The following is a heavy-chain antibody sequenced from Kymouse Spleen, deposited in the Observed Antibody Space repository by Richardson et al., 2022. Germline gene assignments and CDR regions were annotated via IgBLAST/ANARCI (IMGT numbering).Heavy chain of an antibody. J-gene: IGHJ5*02. V-gene: IGHV4-39*01. Sequence: QLQLQESGPGLVKPSETLSLTCTVSGGSISSSSYYWGWIRQPPGKGLEWIGSIYYSGSTYYNPSLKSRVTISVDTSKNQFSLKLSSVTAADTAVYYCARHTFITMVRGVMDWFDPWGQGTLVTVSS. CDR1: GGSISSSSYY. CDR2: IYYSGST. CDR3: ARHTFITMVRGVMDWFDP. D-gene: IGHD3-10*01.